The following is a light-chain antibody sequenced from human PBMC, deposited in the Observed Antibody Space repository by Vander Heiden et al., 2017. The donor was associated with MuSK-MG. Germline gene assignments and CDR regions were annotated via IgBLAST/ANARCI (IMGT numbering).Light chain of an antibody. CDR2: GAS. CDR3: QQYNNWPRT. Sequence: IVMTQSPATLSVSLGEWATLSCRASQNVNSNLAWYQQKPGQAPRLVIYGASTRATGIPARFSGSGSGTEFTLTISSLQSEDFAVYSCQQYNNWPRTFGGGTRVEIK. V-gene: IGKV3-15*01. CDR1: QNVNSN. J-gene: IGKJ4*01.